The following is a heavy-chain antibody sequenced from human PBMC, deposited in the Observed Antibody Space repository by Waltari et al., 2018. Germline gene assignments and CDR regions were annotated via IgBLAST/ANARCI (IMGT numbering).Heavy chain of an antibody. CDR2: IYFSGST. V-gene: IGHV4-39*01. CDR1: GGPISSNRYY. Sequence: QLQLQASGPGLVKPSETLSPPCPGPGGPISSNRYYWHWVRPPPGKGMEGIGRIYFSGSTYYNPSLKSRVTISVDTSKNQFSLKLSSVTAADTAVYYCASLTSRTCFQHWGQGTLVTVSS. D-gene: IGHD2-2*01. CDR3: ASLTSRTCFQH. J-gene: IGHJ1*01.